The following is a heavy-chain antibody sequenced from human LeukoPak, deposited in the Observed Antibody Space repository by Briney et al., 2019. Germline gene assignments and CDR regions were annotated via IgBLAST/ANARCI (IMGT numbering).Heavy chain of an antibody. CDR3: ARGNPYGSGSFYYFDY. Sequence: PSETLSLTCTVSGYSISSGYYWGWIRQPPGKGLEWIGSIYHSGSTYYNPSLKSRVTISVDTSKNQFSLKLSSVTAADTAVYYCARGNPYGSGSFYYFDYWGQGALVTVSS. CDR1: GYSISSGYY. CDR2: IYHSGST. J-gene: IGHJ4*02. D-gene: IGHD3-10*01. V-gene: IGHV4-38-2*02.